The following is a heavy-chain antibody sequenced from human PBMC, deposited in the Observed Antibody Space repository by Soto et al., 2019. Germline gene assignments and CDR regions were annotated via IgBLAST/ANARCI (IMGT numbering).Heavy chain of an antibody. CDR3: ATGYGSCFAI. V-gene: IGHV4-59*08. J-gene: IGHJ3*02. CDR2: IYYSGSN. Sequence: QVQLQESGPGLVKPSETLSLTCTVSGGSISSYYWSWIRQPPGKGLEWIGYIYYSGSNNYNPSLKSRVTISVDTSKNQFSLKLSSVAAAATAVYSCATGYGSCFAIGGQGTMVTVSS. CDR1: GGSISSYY. D-gene: IGHD3-10*01.